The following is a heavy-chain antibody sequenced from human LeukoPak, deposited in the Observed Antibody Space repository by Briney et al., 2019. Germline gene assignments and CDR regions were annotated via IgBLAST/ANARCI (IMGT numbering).Heavy chain of an antibody. Sequence: GGSLRLSCAASGSTVSSNYMSWVRQAPGKGLEWVSVIYSGGSTYYADSVKGRFTISRDNSKNTLYLQMNSLRAEDTAVYYCARVSGRWLLNDYWGQGTLVTVSS. J-gene: IGHJ4*02. V-gene: IGHV3-53*01. CDR3: ARVSGRWLLNDY. D-gene: IGHD5-24*01. CDR2: IYSGGST. CDR1: GSTVSSNY.